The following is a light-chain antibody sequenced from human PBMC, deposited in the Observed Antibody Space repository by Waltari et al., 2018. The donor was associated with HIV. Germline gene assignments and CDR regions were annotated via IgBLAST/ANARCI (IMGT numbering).Light chain of an antibody. J-gene: IGLJ2*01. Sequence: QSALTQPRSLSGSPGPSVTLYCTGTSSGVGRYNDVAWYQHHPGKAPNLILYDVSERPSGVPDRFSGSKSGNTASLTISGLQAEDEADYYCCSYAGTYTFVVFGGGTKLTVL. CDR1: SSGVGRYND. CDR3: CSYAGTYTFVV. V-gene: IGLV2-11*02. CDR2: DVS.